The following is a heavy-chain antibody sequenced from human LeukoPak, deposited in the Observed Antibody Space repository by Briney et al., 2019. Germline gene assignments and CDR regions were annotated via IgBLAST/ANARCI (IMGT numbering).Heavy chain of an antibody. Sequence: GGSLRLSCTASGFIFRNYYMSWVRQAPGKGLEWVSSISSSSSYIYYADSVKGRFTISRDNAKNSLYLQMNSLRAEDTAVYYCARGHSSGWHPFDYWGQGTLVTVSS. CDR1: GFIFRNYY. D-gene: IGHD6-19*01. V-gene: IGHV3-21*06. J-gene: IGHJ4*02. CDR2: ISSSSSYI. CDR3: ARGHSSGWHPFDY.